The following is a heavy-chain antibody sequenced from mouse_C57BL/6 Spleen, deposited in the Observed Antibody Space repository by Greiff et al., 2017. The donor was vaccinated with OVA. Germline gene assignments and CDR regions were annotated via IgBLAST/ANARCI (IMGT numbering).Heavy chain of an antibody. Sequence: VQLQQSGPELVKPGASVKIPCKASGYTFTDYNMDWVKQSHGKSLEWIGDINPNNGGTIYNQKFKGKATLTVDQSSSTAYMELRSLTSEDTAVYYCAGSPYGVYLFAYWGQGTLVTVSA. D-gene: IGHD1-1*02. CDR3: AGSPYGVYLFAY. V-gene: IGHV1-18*01. CDR2: INPNNGGT. CDR1: GYTFTDYN. J-gene: IGHJ3*01.